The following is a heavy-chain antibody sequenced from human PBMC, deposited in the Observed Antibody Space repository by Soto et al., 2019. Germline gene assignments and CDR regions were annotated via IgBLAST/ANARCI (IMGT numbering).Heavy chain of an antibody. Sequence: PGGSLRLSCSASGFSFDAYAMSWVRQAPGKGLEWVAGIGCSGGNKYYAAAVRGRFTISRDNAKNTLDLQMNSLRAEDTAVYYCARDQVGTMVRGVIYYYYGMDVWAQGTTVTVSS. J-gene: IGHJ6*01. D-gene: IGHD3-10*01. V-gene: IGHV3-23*01. CDR1: GFSFDAYA. CDR2: IGCSGGNK. CDR3: ARDQVGTMVRGVIYYYYGMDV.